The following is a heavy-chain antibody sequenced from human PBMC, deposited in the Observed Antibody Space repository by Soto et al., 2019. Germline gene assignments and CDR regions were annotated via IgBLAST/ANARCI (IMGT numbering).Heavy chain of an antibody. D-gene: IGHD6-13*01. V-gene: IGHV1-3*01. CDR1: GYTFTSYA. Sequence: ASVKVSCKASGYTFTSYAMHWVRQAPGQRLEWMGWINAGNGNTKYSQKFQGRVTITRDTSASTAYMELSSLRSEDTAVYYCARAPGGPGIAEYWGQGTPVTVSS. CDR3: ARAPGGPGIAEY. CDR2: INAGNGNT. J-gene: IGHJ4*02.